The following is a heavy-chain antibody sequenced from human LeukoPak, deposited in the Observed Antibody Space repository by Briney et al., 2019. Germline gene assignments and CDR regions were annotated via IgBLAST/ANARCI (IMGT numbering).Heavy chain of an antibody. CDR1: GYTFSNYG. CDR3: ARDNDKVVDH. J-gene: IGHJ4*01. V-gene: IGHV1-18*01. Sequence: GASVKVSCKSSGYTFSNYGISWVRQAPGQGLEWMGWITAYNGNRLYAQRFKGRITLTTDTSTSTSYMELRSLEYDDTAIYYCARDNDKVVDHWGQGTLVTVSS. D-gene: IGHD1-1*01. CDR2: ITAYNGNR.